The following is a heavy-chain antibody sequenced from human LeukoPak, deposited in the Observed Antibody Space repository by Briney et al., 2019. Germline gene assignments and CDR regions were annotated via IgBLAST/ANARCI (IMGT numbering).Heavy chain of an antibody. Sequence: NTSETLSLTCTVSGGSINNYYWSWIRQPPGKGLEWIGYIYHSGSTNYNPSLKSRVTISVDTSKNQFSLKLSSVTAADTAVYYCARLDPSSSWSGPFFDYWGQGTLVTVSS. CDR3: ARLDPSSSWSGPFFDY. D-gene: IGHD6-13*01. V-gene: IGHV4-59*08. CDR1: GGSINNYY. J-gene: IGHJ4*02. CDR2: IYHSGST.